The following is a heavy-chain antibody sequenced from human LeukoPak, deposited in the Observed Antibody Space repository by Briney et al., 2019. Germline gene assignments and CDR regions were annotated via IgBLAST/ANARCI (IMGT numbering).Heavy chain of an antibody. CDR3: ARHGDYYFDF. CDR1: GGSISSNW. V-gene: IGHV4-4*02. J-gene: IGHJ4*02. D-gene: IGHD4-17*01. Sequence: SGTLSLTCAVSGGSISSNWWSWVRQPPGEGLEWIGEAYHTVSFHYNPSLKSRVTMSMDKSNNQLSLKLNSVSAADTAVYFCARHGDYYFDFWGQGTLVTVS. CDR2: AYHTVSF.